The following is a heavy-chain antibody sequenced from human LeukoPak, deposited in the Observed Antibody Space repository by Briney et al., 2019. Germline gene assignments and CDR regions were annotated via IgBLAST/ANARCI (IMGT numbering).Heavy chain of an antibody. D-gene: IGHD5-18*01. V-gene: IGHV3-30-3*01. CDR1: GFTFSSYA. Sequence: PGGSLRLSCAASGFTFSSYAMHWVRQAPGKGLEWVAVISYDGSNKYYADSVKGRFTISRDNSKNTLYLQMNSLRAEDTAVYYCAKDVDTAMDPNFDYWGQGTLVTVSS. CDR3: AKDVDTAMDPNFDY. J-gene: IGHJ4*02. CDR2: ISYDGSNK.